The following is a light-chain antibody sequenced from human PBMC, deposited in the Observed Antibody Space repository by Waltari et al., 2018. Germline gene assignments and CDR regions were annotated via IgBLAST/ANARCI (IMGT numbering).Light chain of an antibody. CDR1: LSISNW. CDR3: QQYDSYSRT. J-gene: IGKJ1*01. Sequence: DIQMTQAPSTLSASVGARVTITCRASLSISNWLAWYQQKPGKAPKLLVYTASSLESGVPSRFSGSGSGTEFTLTISSLQPDDFATYYCQQYDSYSRTFGQGTKVEIK. V-gene: IGKV1-5*03. CDR2: TAS.